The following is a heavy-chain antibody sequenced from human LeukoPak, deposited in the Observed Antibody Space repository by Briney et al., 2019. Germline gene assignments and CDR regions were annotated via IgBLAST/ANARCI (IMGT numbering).Heavy chain of an antibody. CDR1: GYRFTSYG. V-gene: IGHV1-18*01. D-gene: IGHD2-15*01. J-gene: IGHJ5*02. CDR3: AREGYCSGGTCYSTMNWFDP. CDR2: TSAYNGNT. Sequence: GASVKVSCKASGYRFTSYGITWVRQAAGQGLEWMGWTSAYNGNTNYAQKLQGRVTLTTDTSTSTAYTELRSLRSDDTAVYYCAREGYCSGGTCYSTMNWFDPWGQGTLVTVSS.